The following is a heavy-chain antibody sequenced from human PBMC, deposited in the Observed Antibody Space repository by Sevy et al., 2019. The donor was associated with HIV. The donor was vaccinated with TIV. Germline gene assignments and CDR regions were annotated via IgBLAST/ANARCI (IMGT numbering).Heavy chain of an antibody. V-gene: IGHV3-74*01. CDR3: ARGGILYFGAIDN. CDR1: GFNFASYW. J-gene: IGHJ4*02. D-gene: IGHD3-10*01. CDR2: INSDGTTT. Sequence: GGSLRLSCAASGFNFASYWMHWVRQSPGKGLVWVSRINSDGTTTKYADSVRGRFTMSRDNAKSTLFLKINSLRPEDTAVYYCARGGILYFGAIDNWGQGTLVTVSS.